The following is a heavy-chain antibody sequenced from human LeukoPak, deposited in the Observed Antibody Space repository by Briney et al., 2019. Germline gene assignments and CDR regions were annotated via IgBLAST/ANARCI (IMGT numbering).Heavy chain of an antibody. CDR1: GFTFSSDD. CDR2: ISSSGSAM. J-gene: IGHJ4*02. CDR3: ARGVYCTGGSCSFDY. Sequence: PGGSLRLSCAASGFTFSSDDMNWVRQAPGKGLEWVSYISSSGSAMYYPDSVKGRFTISRDNAKNSLYLQVNSLRAEDTAVYYCARGVYCTGGSCSFDYWGQGALVTVSS. V-gene: IGHV3-48*03. D-gene: IGHD2-15*01.